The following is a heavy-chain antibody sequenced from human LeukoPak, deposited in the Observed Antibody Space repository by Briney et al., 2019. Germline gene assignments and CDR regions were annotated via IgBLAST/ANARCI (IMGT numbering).Heavy chain of an antibody. Sequence: GALRLSFAASGSPFSDYYMSWIRRAPGKGLGWGSYIISSGSTIYYADSVKGRFTISRDNAKNSLYLQMNSLRAEDTAVYYCARRIAAAAAPYYFDYWGQGTLVTVSS. V-gene: IGHV3-11*01. CDR3: ARRIAAAAAPYYFDY. CDR1: GSPFSDYY. J-gene: IGHJ4*02. D-gene: IGHD6-13*01. CDR2: IISSGSTI.